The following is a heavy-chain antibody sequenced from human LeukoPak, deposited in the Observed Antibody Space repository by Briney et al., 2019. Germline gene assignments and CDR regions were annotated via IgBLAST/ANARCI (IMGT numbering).Heavy chain of an antibody. D-gene: IGHD6-13*01. CDR2: ISSSGSTI. Sequence: PGGSLRLSCAASGFTFSSYEMNWVRQAPGKGLEWVSYISSSGSTIYYADSVKGRFTISRDNAKNSLYLQMNSLRAEDTAVYYCARVLGAAAATGAFDYWGQGTLVTVSS. CDR3: ARVLGAAAATGAFDY. CDR1: GFTFSSYE. J-gene: IGHJ4*02. V-gene: IGHV3-48*03.